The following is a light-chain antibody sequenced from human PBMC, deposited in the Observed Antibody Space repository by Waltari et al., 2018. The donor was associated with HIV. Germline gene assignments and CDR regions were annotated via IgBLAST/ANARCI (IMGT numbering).Light chain of an antibody. J-gene: IGKJ5*01. CDR1: QTLLQSNGYNY. CDR3: MQALQTPIT. V-gene: IGKV2-28*01. CDR2: LGS. Sequence: DIVMTQSPLSLPVPPGEPASISCRSSQTLLQSNGYNYLDWYLQKPGQSPQLLIYLGSNRASGVPDRFSGSGSGTDFTLKISRVEAEDVGVYYCMQALQTPITFGQGTRLEIK.